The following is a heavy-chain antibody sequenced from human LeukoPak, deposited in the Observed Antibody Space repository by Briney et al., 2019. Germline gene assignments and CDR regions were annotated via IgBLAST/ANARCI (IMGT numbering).Heavy chain of an antibody. Sequence: PSETLSLTCTVSGYSISSGYYWGWIRQPPGKGLEWIGYIYYSGSTNYNPSLKSRVTISVDTSKNQFSLKLSSVTAADTAVYYCARGAYGDYVSVFDYWGQGTLVTVSS. CDR3: ARGAYGDYVSVFDY. V-gene: IGHV4-61*01. CDR1: GYSISSGYY. J-gene: IGHJ4*02. D-gene: IGHD4-17*01. CDR2: IYYSGST.